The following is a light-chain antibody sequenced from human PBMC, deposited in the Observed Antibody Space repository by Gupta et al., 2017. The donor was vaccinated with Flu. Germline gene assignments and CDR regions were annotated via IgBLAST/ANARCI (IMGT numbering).Light chain of an antibody. CDR2: WAS. CDR1: QSVLHRSSNRNY. V-gene: IGKV4-1*01. J-gene: IGKJ2*01. CDR3: QQHYSTPHT. Sequence: SLGERATIKCKSSQSVLHRSSNRNYLAWYQQKPGQPPKLLIYWASTRESGVPDRFSGSGSETDFTLTINSLQAEDVAVYYCQQHYSTPHTFGQGTKLEIK.